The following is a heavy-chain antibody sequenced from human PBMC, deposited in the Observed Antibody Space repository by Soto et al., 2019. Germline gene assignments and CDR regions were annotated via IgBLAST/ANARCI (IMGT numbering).Heavy chain of an antibody. CDR1: GFTFSNAW. V-gene: IGHV3-15*07. Sequence: PGGSLRLSCAASGFTFSNAWMNWVRQAPGKGLEWVGRIKSKTDGGTTDYAAPVKGRFTISRDDSKNTLYLQMNSLKTEDTAVYYCTTGSIAVAGSDMLYYYYGMDVWGQGTKVTVSS. CDR3: TTGSIAVAGSDMLYYYYGMDV. J-gene: IGHJ6*02. D-gene: IGHD6-19*01. CDR2: IKSKTDGGTT.